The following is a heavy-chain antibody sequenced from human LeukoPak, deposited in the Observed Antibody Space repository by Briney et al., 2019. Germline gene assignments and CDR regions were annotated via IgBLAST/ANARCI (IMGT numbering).Heavy chain of an antibody. D-gene: IGHD2-15*01. CDR1: GYTFTGSD. CDR2: INSKSGGT. J-gene: IGHJ4*02. CDR3: ARDIPAGGFDY. Sequence: ASVKVSCAASGYTFTGSDTHWVRQAPGHGVEWMGWINSKSGGTNYAQKFQGRVTMTRDTSISTDYMELSRLRSDDAAVDYCARDIPAGGFDYWGQGTLVTVSS. V-gene: IGHV1-2*02.